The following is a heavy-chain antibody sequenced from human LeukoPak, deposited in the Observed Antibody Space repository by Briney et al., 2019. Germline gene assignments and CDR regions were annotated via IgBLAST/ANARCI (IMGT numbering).Heavy chain of an antibody. D-gene: IGHD5-12*01. Sequence: GASVKVSCKASGYTFTGYYMHWVRQAPGQGLEWMGWINPHSGGTNYAQKFQGRVTMTRYTSISTAYTEVSSLTSDDTAVYCCARDVGYSGYEYYYYYGMDVWGQGTTVTVSS. CDR1: GYTFTGYY. V-gene: IGHV1-2*02. CDR3: ARDVGYSGYEYYYYYGMDV. J-gene: IGHJ6*02. CDR2: INPHSGGT.